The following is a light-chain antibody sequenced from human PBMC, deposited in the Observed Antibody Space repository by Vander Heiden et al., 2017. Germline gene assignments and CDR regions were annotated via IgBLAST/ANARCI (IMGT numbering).Light chain of an antibody. Sequence: QMTQSPPSLSVYIGDRVTITFRASQNIKDYLNWYQQKPGKAPEVLIFRASALQSGVPSRFSGRGSGTDFTLSISSLQPEEFASYYCQQSDTAPYTFGQGTKVEV. CDR1: QNIKDY. V-gene: IGKV1-39*01. CDR2: RAS. J-gene: IGKJ2*01. CDR3: QQSDTAPYT.